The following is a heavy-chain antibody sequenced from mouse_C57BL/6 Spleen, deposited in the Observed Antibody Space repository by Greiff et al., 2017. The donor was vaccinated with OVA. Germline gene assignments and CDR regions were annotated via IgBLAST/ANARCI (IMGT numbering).Heavy chain of an antibody. Sequence: EVKLVESGGGLVQPKGSLKLSCAASGFTFNTYAMHWVRQAPGKGLEWVARLRSKSSNYATYYADSVKDRFTISRDDSQSMLYLQMNNLKTEDTAMYYCVREKGLLPGYFDVWGTGTTVTVSS. D-gene: IGHD2-3*01. CDR1: GFTFNTYA. V-gene: IGHV10-3*01. J-gene: IGHJ1*03. CDR3: VREKGLLPGYFDV. CDR2: LRSKSSNYAT.